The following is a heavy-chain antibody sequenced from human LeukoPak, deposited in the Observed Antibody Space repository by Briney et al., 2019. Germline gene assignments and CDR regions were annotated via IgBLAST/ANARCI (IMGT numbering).Heavy chain of an antibody. CDR2: IRSKANSYAT. V-gene: IGHV3-73*01. CDR3: TRRGDYYDSSGYYYGY. D-gene: IGHD3-22*01. Sequence: GGSLRLSRAASGFTFSGSAMHWVRQASGKGPEWVGRIRSKANSYATAYAASVKGRFTISRDDSKNTAYLQMNSLKTEDTAVYYCTRRGDYYDSSGYYYGYWGQGTLVTVSS. J-gene: IGHJ4*02. CDR1: GFTFSGSA.